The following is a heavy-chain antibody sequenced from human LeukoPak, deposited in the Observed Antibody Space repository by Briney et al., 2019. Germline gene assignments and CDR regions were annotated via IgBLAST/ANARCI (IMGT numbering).Heavy chain of an antibody. Sequence: SETPSLTCTVSGGSISSYYWSWIRQPPGKGLEWIGYIYYSGSTKYNPSLKSRVTISVDTSKNQFSLKLSSVTAADTAVYYCAREYYYDSSGHRGYFDYWGQGTLVTVSS. CDR3: AREYYYDSSGHRGYFDY. CDR1: GGSISSYY. D-gene: IGHD3-22*01. CDR2: IYYSGST. V-gene: IGHV4-59*01. J-gene: IGHJ4*02.